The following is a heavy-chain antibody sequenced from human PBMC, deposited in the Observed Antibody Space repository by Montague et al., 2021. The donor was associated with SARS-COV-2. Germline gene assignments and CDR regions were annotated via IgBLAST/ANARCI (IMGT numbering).Heavy chain of an antibody. J-gene: IGHJ5*02. CDR2: IYYGGST. Sequence: SETRSLTCTVSGGSISSSSYYWGWIRQPPGKGLEWIGSIYYGGSTYYNPSLKSRVTISVDTSKNQFSLKLSSVTAADTAVYYCARTEIQVWSRRWFDPWGQGTLVTVSS. CDR3: ARTEIQVWSRRWFDP. D-gene: IGHD5-18*01. CDR1: GGSISSSSYY. V-gene: IGHV4-39*01.